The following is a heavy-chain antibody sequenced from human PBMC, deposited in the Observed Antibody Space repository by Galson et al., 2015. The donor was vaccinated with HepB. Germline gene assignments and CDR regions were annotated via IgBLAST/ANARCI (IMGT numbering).Heavy chain of an antibody. V-gene: IGHV1-18*01. D-gene: IGHD2-2*01. CDR2: ISAGNGNT. J-gene: IGHJ6*03. Sequence: SVKVSCKASGYTFTSYGISWVRQAPGQGLEWMGWISAGNGNTKYSQKFQGRVTITRDTSASTAYMELSSLRSEDTAVYYCARDYIVVVPATTLYYYYYYMDVWGKGTTVTVSS. CDR1: GYTFTSYG. CDR3: ARDYIVVVPATTLYYYYYYMDV.